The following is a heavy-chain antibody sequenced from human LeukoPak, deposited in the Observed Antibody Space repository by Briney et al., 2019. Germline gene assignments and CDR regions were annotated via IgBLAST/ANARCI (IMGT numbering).Heavy chain of an antibody. D-gene: IGHD1-1*01. CDR1: GFTFSDFW. CDR3: AIATTGRGAFGS. Sequence: GGSLRLSCAASGFTFSDFWMSWVRQAPGKGLECVASTNEAGGDKYYVDSVKGRFTISRDNSKNSLSLQMNSLTAEGTAIYYCAIATTGRGAFGSWGQGTLVSISS. J-gene: IGHJ4*02. V-gene: IGHV3-7*01. CDR2: TNEAGGDK.